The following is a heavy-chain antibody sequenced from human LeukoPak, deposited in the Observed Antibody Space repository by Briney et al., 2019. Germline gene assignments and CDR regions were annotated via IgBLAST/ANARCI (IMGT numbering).Heavy chain of an antibody. CDR3: AKIAETSGTYGQGFDY. V-gene: IGHV3-23*01. CDR1: GYTFTTYG. D-gene: IGHD1-26*01. Sequence: PGGTLRLSCVGSGYTFTTYGMSWVRQAPGKGLEWVSGLDNNGDNTYYADSVKGRFTISRDNSKNTLYLQMNSLRVEDTAVYCCAKIAETSGTYGQGFDYWGQGTLVTVSS. CDR2: LDNNGDNT. J-gene: IGHJ4*02.